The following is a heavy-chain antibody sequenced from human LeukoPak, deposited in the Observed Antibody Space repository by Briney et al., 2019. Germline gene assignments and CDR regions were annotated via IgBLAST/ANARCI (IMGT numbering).Heavy chain of an antibody. V-gene: IGHV1-24*01. Sequence: ASVKVSCKVSGYTLTELSMHWVRQAPGKGLEWMGGFDPEDGETIYAQKFQGRVTMTEDTSTDTAYMELSSLRSEDTAVYYCATDIRYCSSTSCYARFDYWGQGTLVTVSS. J-gene: IGHJ4*02. CDR2: FDPEDGET. D-gene: IGHD2-2*01. CDR3: ATDIRYCSSTSCYARFDY. CDR1: GYTLTELS.